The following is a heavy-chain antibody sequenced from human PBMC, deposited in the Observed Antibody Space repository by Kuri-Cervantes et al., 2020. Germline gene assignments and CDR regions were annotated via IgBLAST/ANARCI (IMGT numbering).Heavy chain of an antibody. Sequence: ASVKVSCKASGYTFTGYYMHWVRQAPGQGLEWMGWINPNSGGTSYAQKFQGRVTMTRDTSTSTVYMELSSLRSEDTAVYYCARDGGKLELVGAFDIWGQGTTVTVSS. J-gene: IGHJ3*02. CDR2: INPNSGGT. CDR1: GYTFTGYY. CDR3: ARDGGKLELVGAFDI. V-gene: IGHV1-2*02. D-gene: IGHD1-7*01.